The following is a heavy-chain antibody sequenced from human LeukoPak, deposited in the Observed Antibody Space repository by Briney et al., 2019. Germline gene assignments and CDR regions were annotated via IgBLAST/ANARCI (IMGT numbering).Heavy chain of an antibody. Sequence: GGSLRLSCEASGFIFSHYGMNWFRQAPGKGLEWVSGITSRSTTYYADSVKGRFTISRDNSKNMVWLQINSPTAEDTATYYCAKDGNWARFEDWGQGTLVTVSS. CDR3: AKDGNWARFED. V-gene: IGHV3-23*01. CDR1: GFIFSHYG. CDR2: ITSRSTT. J-gene: IGHJ4*02. D-gene: IGHD7-27*01.